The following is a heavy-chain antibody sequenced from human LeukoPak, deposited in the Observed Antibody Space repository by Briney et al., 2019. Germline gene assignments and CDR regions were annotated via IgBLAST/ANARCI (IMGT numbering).Heavy chain of an antibody. CDR3: AKANSGTYSGTFDI. Sequence: GGSLRLSCAASGITFENYAMHWVRQAPGKGLEWVSGINWNSRNIGYEDTVKGRFTISRDNAKNSLFLQMNSLKPEDTAMYFCAKANSGTYSGTFDIWGQGTMVTVSS. D-gene: IGHD1-26*01. CDR1: GITFENYA. CDR2: INWNSRNI. V-gene: IGHV3-9*01. J-gene: IGHJ3*02.